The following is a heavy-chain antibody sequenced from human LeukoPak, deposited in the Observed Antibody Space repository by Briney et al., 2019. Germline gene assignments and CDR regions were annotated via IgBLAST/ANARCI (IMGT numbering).Heavy chain of an antibody. CDR1: GGPIDRHY. D-gene: IGHD6-13*01. Sequence: SETLSLTCTVSGGPIDRHYWSWIRQPPGKGLEWIGYVFYPGSTNYNPSLKSRVTMSLDTSRDQFSLRLTSVTAADTAIYYCASRPAGSAWYGVFDYWSQGTLVTVSS. CDR3: ASRPAGSAWYGVFDY. V-gene: IGHV4-59*11. CDR2: VFYPGST. J-gene: IGHJ4*02.